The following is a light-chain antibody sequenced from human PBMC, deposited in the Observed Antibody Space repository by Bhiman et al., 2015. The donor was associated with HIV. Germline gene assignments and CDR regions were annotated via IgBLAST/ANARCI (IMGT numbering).Light chain of an antibody. J-gene: IGLJ1*01. CDR2: DVI. V-gene: IGLV2-14*03. Sequence: QSALTQPASVSGSPGQSITISCTGTSSDVGGYNYVSWYQHHPGKAPKLMIYDVINRPSGVPDRFSASKSDASASLAITGLQAEDEADYYCQSYDGSLSGYVFGAGTRVTVL. CDR1: SSDVGGYNY. CDR3: QSYDGSLSGYV.